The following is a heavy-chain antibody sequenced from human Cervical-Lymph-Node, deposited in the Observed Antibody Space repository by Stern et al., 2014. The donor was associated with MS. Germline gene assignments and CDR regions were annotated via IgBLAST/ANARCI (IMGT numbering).Heavy chain of an antibody. CDR3: ARQTTAWASDV. Sequence: EVQLVQSGAELIRPGESLKISCKGSGYKFSIYWIAWVRQMPGKGLEWMGIIYPGDSEIRYSPSFQGQVPMSADKSTSTAYLQWSSLNASDSAMYFCARQTTAWASDVWGQGTLVTVSS. J-gene: IGHJ4*02. V-gene: IGHV5-51*01. CDR2: IYPGDSEI. CDR1: GYKFSIYW. D-gene: IGHD1-14*01.